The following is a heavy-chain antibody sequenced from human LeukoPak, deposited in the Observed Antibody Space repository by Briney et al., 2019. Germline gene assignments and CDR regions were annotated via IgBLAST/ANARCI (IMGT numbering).Heavy chain of an antibody. CDR1: GFTFSSYW. V-gene: IGHV3-7*03. CDR3: ASGQWLVLNY. D-gene: IGHD6-19*01. J-gene: IGHJ4*02. Sequence: PGGSQRLSCAASGFTFSSYWMSWVRQAPGKGLEWVANIKQDGSEKYVDSVKGRFTISRDNAKNSLYLQMNSLRAEDTAVYYCASGQWLVLNYWGQGTLVTVSS. CDR2: IKQDGSEK.